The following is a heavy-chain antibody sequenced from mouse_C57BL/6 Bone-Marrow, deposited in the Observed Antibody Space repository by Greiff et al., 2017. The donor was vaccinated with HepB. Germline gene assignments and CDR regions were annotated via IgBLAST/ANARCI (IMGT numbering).Heavy chain of an antibody. D-gene: IGHD1-1*01. V-gene: IGHV7-1*01. CDR3: ARDAHYYGSSYGYFDV. CDR2: SRNKANDYTP. J-gene: IGHJ1*03. CDR1: GFTFSDFY. Sequence: EVMLVESGGGLVQSGRSLRLSCATSGFTFSDFYMEWVRQAPGKGLEWIAASRNKANDYTPEYSASVTGRFIVSRDTSQSILYLQMNALRAEDTAMYYCARDAHYYGSSYGYFDVWGTGTTVTVSS.